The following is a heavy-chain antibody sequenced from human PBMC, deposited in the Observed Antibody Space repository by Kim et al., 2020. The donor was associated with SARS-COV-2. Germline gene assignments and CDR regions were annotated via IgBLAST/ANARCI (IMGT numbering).Heavy chain of an antibody. CDR2: ISGSGGST. J-gene: IGHJ6*02. CDR1: GFTFSSYA. D-gene: IGHD2-2*01. Sequence: GGSLRLSCAASGFTFSSYAMSWVRQAPGKGLEWVSAISGSGGSTYYADSVKGRFTISRDNSKNTLYLQMNSLRAEDTAVYYCAKLEGVEYCSSTSCYAHYYGMDVWGQGTTVTVSS. CDR3: AKLEGVEYCSSTSCYAHYYGMDV. V-gene: IGHV3-23*01.